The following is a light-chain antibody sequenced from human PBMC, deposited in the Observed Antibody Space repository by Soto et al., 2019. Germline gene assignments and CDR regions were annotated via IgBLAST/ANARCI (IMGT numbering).Light chain of an antibody. CDR3: QTWGTGFQF. Sequence: QPVLTQSPSASASLGASVKLTCTLSSRHSSYAIAWHQKQPGKGPRYLMDLNNDGSHTKGDGIPDRFSGSSSGADRYLIISSLQSEDEADYYCQTWGTGFQFFGGGTKLTVL. CDR2: LNNDGSH. J-gene: IGLJ2*01. CDR1: SRHSSYA. V-gene: IGLV4-69*01.